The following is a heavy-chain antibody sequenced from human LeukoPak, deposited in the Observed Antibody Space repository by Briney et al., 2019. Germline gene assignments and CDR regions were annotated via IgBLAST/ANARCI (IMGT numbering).Heavy chain of an antibody. Sequence: GGSLRLSCAASGFTFSSYSMNWVRQAPGKGLVWVSRVSTDGIGTAYADSVKGRFTISRDNAKNTVYLQMNSLRAEDTAVYYCARGGYSSGLDYWGQGTLVTVSS. CDR1: GFTFSSYS. J-gene: IGHJ4*02. CDR3: ARGGYSSGLDY. V-gene: IGHV3-74*01. CDR2: VSTDGIGT. D-gene: IGHD6-19*01.